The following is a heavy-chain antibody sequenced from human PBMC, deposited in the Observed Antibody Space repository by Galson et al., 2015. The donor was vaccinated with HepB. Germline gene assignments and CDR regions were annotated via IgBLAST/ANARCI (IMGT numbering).Heavy chain of an antibody. CDR1: GFTFSSYW. Sequence: SLRLSCAASGFTFSSYWMSWVRQAPGKGPEWVANIGQDGNQKFYVDSVKGRFTISRDNTKNSLYLQMNSLRAEDTAVYYCGSPRAGGRERYYMDVWGKGTTGTVSS. CDR3: GSPRAGGRERYYMDV. J-gene: IGHJ6*03. V-gene: IGHV3-7*01. D-gene: IGHD1-26*01. CDR2: IGQDGNQK.